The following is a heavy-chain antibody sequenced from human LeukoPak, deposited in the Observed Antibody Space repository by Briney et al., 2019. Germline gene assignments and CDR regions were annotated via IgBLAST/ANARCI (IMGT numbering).Heavy chain of an antibody. CDR3: ASSPPTYYYDSSGHPPWYFDL. V-gene: IGHV4-59*01. CDR2: IYYSGST. CDR1: GVSISSYY. J-gene: IGHJ2*01. Sequence: SETLSLTCTVSGVSISSYYWSWLRQPPGKGLEWIGYIYYSGSTNYNPSLKSRVTISVDTSKNQFSLKLSSVTAADTAVYYCASSPPTYYYDSSGHPPWYFDLWGRGTLVTVSS. D-gene: IGHD3-22*01.